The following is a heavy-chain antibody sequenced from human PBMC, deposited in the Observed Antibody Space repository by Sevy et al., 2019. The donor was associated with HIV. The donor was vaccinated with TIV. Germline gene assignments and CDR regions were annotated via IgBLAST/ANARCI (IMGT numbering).Heavy chain of an antibody. J-gene: IGHJ4*02. CDR3: SRDLEFYDYGDYGPAFMPDY. CDR1: GFTFSTYG. V-gene: IGHV3-33*01. CDR2: IWFDEINT. Sequence: GGSLRLSCAASGFTFSTYGMHWVRQAPGKGLEWVAVIWFDEINTYYAHSGKGRFTIPRDMAKKTLHLQMNGLGAVDTAVYYCSRDLEFYDYGDYGPAFMPDYWGQGTLVTVSS. D-gene: IGHD4-17*01.